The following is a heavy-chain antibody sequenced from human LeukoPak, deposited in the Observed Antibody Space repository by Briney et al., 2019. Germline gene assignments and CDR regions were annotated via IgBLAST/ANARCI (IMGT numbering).Heavy chain of an antibody. D-gene: IGHD1-26*01. V-gene: IGHV4-34*01. CDR1: GGSFSGYY. CDR3: ARDVRPLRIVGATNWFDP. CDR2: MYYSGST. Sequence: SETLSLTCAVYGGSFSGYYWSWIRQPPGKGLEWIGSMYYSGSTYYNPSLKSRVTISVDTSKNQFSLKLRSVTAADTAVYYCARDVRPLRIVGATNWFDPWGQGTLVTVSS. J-gene: IGHJ5*02.